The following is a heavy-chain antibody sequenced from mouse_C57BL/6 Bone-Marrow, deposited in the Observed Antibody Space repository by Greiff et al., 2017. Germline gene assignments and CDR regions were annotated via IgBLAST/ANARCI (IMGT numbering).Heavy chain of an antibody. V-gene: IGHV5-17*01. Sequence: EVKLMESGGGLVKPGGSLKLSCAASGFTFSDYGMHWVRQAPEKGLEWVAYISSGSSTIYYADTVKGRFTISRDNAKNTLFLQMPSLRSEDTAMYYCARSSTVVATGDYWGQGTSVTVSS. D-gene: IGHD1-1*01. J-gene: IGHJ4*01. CDR3: ARSSTVVATGDY. CDR2: ISSGSSTI. CDR1: GFTFSDYG.